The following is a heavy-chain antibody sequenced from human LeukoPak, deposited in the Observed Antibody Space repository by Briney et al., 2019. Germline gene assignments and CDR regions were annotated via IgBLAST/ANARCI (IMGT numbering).Heavy chain of an antibody. CDR3: ARVTGVYSYGPDY. J-gene: IGHJ4*02. CDR1: GFTFSSHW. Sequence: PGGSLRLSCAVSGFTFSSHWMSLVRQDPRKGLEGVANIKQDGSEKYYVDSVKRRFPISRENAKNSLYLQMNSLRAEDTAVYYCARVTGVYSYGPDYWGRGTLVTVSS. CDR2: IKQDGSEK. D-gene: IGHD5-18*01. V-gene: IGHV3-7*01.